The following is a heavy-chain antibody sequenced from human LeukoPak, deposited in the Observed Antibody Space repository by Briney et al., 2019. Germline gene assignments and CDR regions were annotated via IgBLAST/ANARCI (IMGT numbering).Heavy chain of an antibody. J-gene: IGHJ4*02. Sequence: GASVKVSCKASGYTFTRYLMHWVRQAPGQGLEWMGIINPNSGGTNYAQKFQGRVTMTRDTSISTAYMELSRLRSDDTAVYYCASPANPWELLPRQHFDYWGQGTLVTVSS. D-gene: IGHD1-26*01. CDR1: GYTFTRYL. CDR3: ASPANPWELLPRQHFDY. V-gene: IGHV1-2*02. CDR2: INPNSGGT.